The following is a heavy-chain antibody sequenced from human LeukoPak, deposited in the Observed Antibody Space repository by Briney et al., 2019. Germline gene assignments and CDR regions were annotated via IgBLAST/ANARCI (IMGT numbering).Heavy chain of an antibody. CDR3: ARDYGDYVFDY. V-gene: IGHV3-21*01. CDR2: INSSSSYI. CDR1: GFTFSSYS. J-gene: IGHJ4*02. Sequence: GGSLRLSCAASGFTFSSYSMNWVRQAPGKGLEWVSSINSSSSYIYYADSVKGRFTISRDNAKNSLYLQMNSLRAEDTAVYYCARDYGDYVFDYWGQGTLVTVSS. D-gene: IGHD4-17*01.